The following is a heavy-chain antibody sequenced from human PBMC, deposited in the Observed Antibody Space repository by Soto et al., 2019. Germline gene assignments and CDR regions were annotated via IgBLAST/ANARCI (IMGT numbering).Heavy chain of an antibody. CDR1: GYTFTGYY. CDR3: ARCCSSTSCQFDP. J-gene: IGHJ5*02. V-gene: IGHV1-2*02. Sequence: ASVKVSCKASGYTFTGYYIHWVRQAPGQGLEWMGGINPNSGASNYAQKFQGRVTMTRDTSISTAYMELSRLRSDDTAVYYCARCCSSTSCQFDPWGQGTLVTVSS. CDR2: INPNSGAS. D-gene: IGHD2-2*01.